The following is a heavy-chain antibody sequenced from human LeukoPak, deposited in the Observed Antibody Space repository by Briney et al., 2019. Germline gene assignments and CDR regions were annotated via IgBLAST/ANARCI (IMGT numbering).Heavy chain of an antibody. V-gene: IGHV4-34*01. CDR1: GGSFSDYY. J-gene: IGHJ4*02. Sequence: SETLSLTCGVHGGSFSDYYWTWIRQPPGRGLEWIGEISHIGNAIYSPSLTSRVTISIDTSHNQLSLKLTSVTAADTALYYCARGVQKSGWYLDSWGQGTLVTVSS. CDR2: ISHIGNA. CDR3: ARGVQKSGWYLDS. D-gene: IGHD6-19*01.